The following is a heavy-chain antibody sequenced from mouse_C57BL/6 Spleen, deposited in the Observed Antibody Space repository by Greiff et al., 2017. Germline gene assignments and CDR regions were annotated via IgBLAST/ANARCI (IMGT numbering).Heavy chain of an antibody. CDR1: GYAFSSYW. CDR2: IYPGAGDT. D-gene: IGHD2-2*01. Sequence: VVESGASVKISCKASGYAFSSYWMNWVKQRPGKGLEWIGQIYPGAGDTNYNGKFKGTATLTADKSSSTAYMQLSSLASEDSAFYFWARSEGYDFDYWGQGTTLTVSS. CDR3: ARSEGYDFDY. V-gene: IGHV1-80*01. J-gene: IGHJ2*01.